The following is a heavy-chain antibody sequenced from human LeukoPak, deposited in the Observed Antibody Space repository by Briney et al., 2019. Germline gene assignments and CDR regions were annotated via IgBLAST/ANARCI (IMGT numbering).Heavy chain of an antibody. CDR1: GGSFSGYY. Sequence: SETLSLTCAVYGGSFSGYYWSWNRQPPGKGLEWIGEINHSGSTNYNPSLKSRVIISVDTSKNQFSLKLSSVTAADTAVYYCARSGSYPHLVWWGQGTLVTVSS. J-gene: IGHJ4*02. V-gene: IGHV4-34*01. CDR3: ARSGSYPHLVW. CDR2: INHSGST. D-gene: IGHD1-26*01.